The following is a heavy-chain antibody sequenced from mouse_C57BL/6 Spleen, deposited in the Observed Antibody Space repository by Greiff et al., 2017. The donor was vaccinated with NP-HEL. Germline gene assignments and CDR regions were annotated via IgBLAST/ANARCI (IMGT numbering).Heavy chain of an antibody. D-gene: IGHD1-1*01. V-gene: IGHV1-54*01. CDR1: GYAFTNYL. CDR2: INPGSGGT. CDR3: ARLGFNYYGSSYGYFDY. Sequence: QVQLQQSGAELVRPGTSVKVSCKASGYAFTNYLIEWVKQRPGQGLEWIGVINPGSGGTNYNEKFKGKATLTADKSSSTAYMQLSSLTSEDSAVDFCARLGFNYYGSSYGYFDYWGQGTTLTVSS. J-gene: IGHJ2*01.